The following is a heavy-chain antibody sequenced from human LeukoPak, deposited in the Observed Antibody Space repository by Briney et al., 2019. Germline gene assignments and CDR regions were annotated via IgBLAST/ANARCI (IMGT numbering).Heavy chain of an antibody. V-gene: IGHV4-30-2*01. D-gene: IGHD1-14*01. J-gene: IGHJ4*02. CDR2: IYPSGSA. Sequence: PSETLSLTCAVSGGSISSGGYSWSWIRQPPGKGLEWIGYIYPSGSAYYNPSLKSRVTISVDRSGNQFSLKLNSVTAADTAVYYCARSPDSVRFDYWGQGTLVPVSS. CDR3: ARSPDSVRFDY. CDR1: GGSISSGGYS.